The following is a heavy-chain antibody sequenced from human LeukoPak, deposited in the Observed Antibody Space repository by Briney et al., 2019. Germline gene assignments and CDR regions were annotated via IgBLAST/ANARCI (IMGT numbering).Heavy chain of an antibody. D-gene: IGHD6-13*01. Sequence: ASVKVSCKASGYTFTSYGISWVRQAPGQGLEWMGWISAYNGNTNYAQKLQGRVTMTTDTSTSTACMELRSLRSDDTAVYYCARDWVAAAGTHYYYGMDVWGKGTTVTVSS. CDR1: GYTFTSYG. J-gene: IGHJ6*04. V-gene: IGHV1-18*04. CDR3: ARDWVAAAGTHYYYGMDV. CDR2: ISAYNGNT.